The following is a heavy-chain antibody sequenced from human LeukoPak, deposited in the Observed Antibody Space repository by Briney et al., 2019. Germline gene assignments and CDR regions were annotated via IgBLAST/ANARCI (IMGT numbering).Heavy chain of an antibody. D-gene: IGHD2-2*01. CDR1: GFTFSNDD. CDR3: AKVNWCSASCADA. CDR2: ISGDGGRI. V-gene: IGHV3-23*01. J-gene: IGHJ4*02. Sequence: GGSLRLSCAASGFTFSNDDMNWVRQAPGKGLEWVSGISGDGGRIYYAGSVKGRFTISRDNSKNTLSLQMNSLRAEDTAVYYCAKVNWCSASCADAWGQGTLVTVSS.